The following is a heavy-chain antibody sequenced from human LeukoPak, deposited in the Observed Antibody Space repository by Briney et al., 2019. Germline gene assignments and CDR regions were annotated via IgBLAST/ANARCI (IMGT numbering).Heavy chain of an antibody. V-gene: IGHV1-18*01. Sequence: ASVKVSCKASGYTFTSYGISWVRQAPGQGLEWMGWISAYNGNTNYAQKLQGRVTMTTDTSTSTAYMELSRLRSDDTAVYYCARGFSGILTGEDWFDPWGQGTLVTVSS. CDR3: ARGFSGILTGEDWFDP. D-gene: IGHD3-9*01. J-gene: IGHJ5*02. CDR1: GYTFTSYG. CDR2: ISAYNGNT.